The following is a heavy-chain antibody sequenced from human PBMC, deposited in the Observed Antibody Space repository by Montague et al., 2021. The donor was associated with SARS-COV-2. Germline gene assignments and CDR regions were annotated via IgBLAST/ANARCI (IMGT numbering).Heavy chain of an antibody. CDR3: ARVGRNVYSGFDY. CDR2: IYASGST. J-gene: IGHJ4*02. CDR1: GDSISSGTRY. Sequence: TLSLTCTVSGDSISSGTRYWSWIRQPAGKGLYWIGHIYASGSTNYHPSLKSRVTISVDTSKNQFSLNLSSVTAADTAVYYCARVGRNVYSGFDYWGQGSLVTVSS. D-gene: IGHD1-1*01. V-gene: IGHV4-61*09.